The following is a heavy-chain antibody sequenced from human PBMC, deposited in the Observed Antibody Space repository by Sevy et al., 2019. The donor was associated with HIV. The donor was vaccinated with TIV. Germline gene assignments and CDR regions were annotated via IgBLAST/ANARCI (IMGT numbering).Heavy chain of an antibody. D-gene: IGHD3-3*01. CDR2: IIPIFVTA. J-gene: IGHJ6*02. CDR3: ARGGVLRFLTADSGMDV. CDR1: GGTFSSYA. Sequence: ASVKVSCKASGGTFSSYAISWVRQAPGQGLEWMGGIIPIFVTANYAQKFQGGVTITADESTSTGYMELSSLRSQDTAVYYCARGGVLRFLTADSGMDVWGQGTTVTVSS. V-gene: IGHV1-69*13.